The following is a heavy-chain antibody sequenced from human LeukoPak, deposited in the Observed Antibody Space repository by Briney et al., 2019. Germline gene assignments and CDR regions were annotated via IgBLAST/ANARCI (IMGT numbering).Heavy chain of an antibody. Sequence: SETLSPTCTVSGGSISSGGYYWSWIRQHPGKGLEWIGYIYYSGSTYYNPSLKSRVTISVDTSKNQFSLKLSSVTAADTAVYYCARMALAVAGMVWGQGTLVTVSS. CDR3: ARMALAVAGMV. V-gene: IGHV4-31*03. D-gene: IGHD6-19*01. J-gene: IGHJ4*02. CDR1: GGSISSGGYY. CDR2: IYYSGST.